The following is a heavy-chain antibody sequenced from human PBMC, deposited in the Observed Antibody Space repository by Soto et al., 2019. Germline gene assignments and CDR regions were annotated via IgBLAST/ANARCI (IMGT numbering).Heavy chain of an antibody. CDR3: AAGWYASAAYYYYGMDV. D-gene: IGHD6-19*01. J-gene: IGHJ6*02. CDR1: GFTFSSYA. Sequence: SGGSLRPSCPASGFTFSSYAMSWVRQAPGKGLEWVSAISGSGGSTYYADSVKGRFTISRDNSKNTLYLQMNSLRAEDTAVYYCAAGWYASAAYYYYGMDVWGQGTTVTVSS. V-gene: IGHV3-23*01. CDR2: ISGSGGST.